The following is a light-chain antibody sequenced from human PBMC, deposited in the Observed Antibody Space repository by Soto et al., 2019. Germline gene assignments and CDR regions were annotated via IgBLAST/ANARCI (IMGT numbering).Light chain of an antibody. CDR1: QSGLYSSNNKNY. V-gene: IGKV4-1*01. CDR2: WAS. J-gene: IGKJ3*01. CDR3: QQYYSTPRT. Sequence: DIVMTQSPDSLAVSLGERATINCKSSQSGLYSSNNKNYLAWYQQKPGQPPKLLIYWASTRESGVPDRFSGSGSGTDFTLTNSSLQAEDVAVYYCQQYYSTPRTFGPGTKVDIK.